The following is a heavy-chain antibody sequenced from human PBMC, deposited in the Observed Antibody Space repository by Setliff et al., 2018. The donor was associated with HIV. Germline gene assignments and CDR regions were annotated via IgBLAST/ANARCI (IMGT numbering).Heavy chain of an antibody. Sequence: SETLSLTCTVSGASINNYYWNWIRQPSGKGLEWIGYIYYSGSTNYNPSLKSRVTISVDTSKNQVSLRLTSVTAADTAVYYCARQSITIFGVVISGFDPWGQGTLVTVSS. CDR1: GASINNYY. CDR3: ARQSITIFGVVISGFDP. D-gene: IGHD3-3*01. CDR2: IYYSGST. V-gene: IGHV4-59*08. J-gene: IGHJ5*02.